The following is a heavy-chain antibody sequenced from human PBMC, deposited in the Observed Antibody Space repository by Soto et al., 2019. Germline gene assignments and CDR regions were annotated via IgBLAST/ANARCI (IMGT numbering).Heavy chain of an antibody. D-gene: IGHD6-19*01. CDR1: GFTFSSYG. CDR3: ARDRIAVAASPLNWFDP. Sequence: GGSLRLSCAASGFTFSSYGMHWVRQAPGKGLEWVAVISYDGSNKYYADSVKGRFTISRDNSKNTLYLQMNSLRAEDTAVYYCARDRIAVAASPLNWFDPWGQGTLVTVSS. CDR2: ISYDGSNK. V-gene: IGHV3-30*03. J-gene: IGHJ5*02.